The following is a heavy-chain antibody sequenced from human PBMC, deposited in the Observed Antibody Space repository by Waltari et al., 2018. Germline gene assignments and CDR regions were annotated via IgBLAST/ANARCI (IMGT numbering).Heavy chain of an antibody. CDR3: VRERGTTTARWFDP. CDR1: GFTFSSYW. J-gene: IGHJ5*02. D-gene: IGHD1-7*01. V-gene: IGHV3-7*01. Sequence: EVQLVESGGGLVQPGGSLRLSCAASGFTFSSYWMSWVRQAPGKGLEWVANIKQDGSEKYYVDSVKGRFTISRDNAKNSLYLQMNSLRAEDTAVYYCVRERGTTTARWFDPWGQGTLVTVSS. CDR2: IKQDGSEK.